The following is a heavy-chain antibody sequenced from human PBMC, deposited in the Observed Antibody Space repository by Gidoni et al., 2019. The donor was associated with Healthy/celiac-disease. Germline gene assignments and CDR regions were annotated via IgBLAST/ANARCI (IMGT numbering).Heavy chain of an antibody. CDR2: ISSSSSTI. CDR3: ASPLNSLELIPGH. CDR1: GFTFSSYS. V-gene: IGHV3-48*01. J-gene: IGHJ4*02. D-gene: IGHD1-7*01. Sequence: EVQLVESGGGLVQPGGSLRLSCAASGFTFSSYSMNWVRQAPGKGLEWVSYISSSSSTIYYADSVKGRFTISRDNAKNSLYLQMNSLRAEDTAVYYCASPLNSLELIPGHWGQGTLVTVSS.